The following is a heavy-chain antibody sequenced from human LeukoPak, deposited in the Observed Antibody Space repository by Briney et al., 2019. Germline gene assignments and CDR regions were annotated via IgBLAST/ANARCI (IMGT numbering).Heavy chain of an antibody. CDR2: IYTSGST. Sequence: SETLSLTCTVSGGSISSYYWSWIRQPAGKGLEWIGRIYTSGSTNYNPSLKSRVTMSVDTSKDQFSLKLSSVTAADTAVYYCARDNGDYEVSQIDYWGQGTLVTVSS. CDR1: GGSISSYY. CDR3: ARDNGDYEVSQIDY. V-gene: IGHV4-4*07. D-gene: IGHD4-17*01. J-gene: IGHJ4*02.